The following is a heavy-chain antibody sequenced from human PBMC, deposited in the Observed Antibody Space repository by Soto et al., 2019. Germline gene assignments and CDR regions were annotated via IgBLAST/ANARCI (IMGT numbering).Heavy chain of an antibody. D-gene: IGHD6-13*01. CDR3: AKDIGRMPFGEAPATNWFDP. Sequence: PGGSLRLSCAASGFTFSSYAMSWVRQAPGKGLEWVSAISGSGGSTYYADSVKGRFTISRDNSKNTLYLQMNSLRAEDTAVYYCAKDIGRMPFGEAPATNWFDPWGQGTLVTVSS. CDR2: ISGSGGST. CDR1: GFTFSSYA. J-gene: IGHJ5*02. V-gene: IGHV3-23*01.